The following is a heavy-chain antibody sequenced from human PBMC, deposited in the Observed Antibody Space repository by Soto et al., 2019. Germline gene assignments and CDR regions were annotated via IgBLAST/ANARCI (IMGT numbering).Heavy chain of an antibody. CDR3: ATDRWTGAFDF. CDR1: DFTFSTYW. J-gene: IGHJ3*01. V-gene: IGHV3-7*01. CDR2: IRQDGREI. Sequence: GSLRLSGVASDFTFSTYWMAWLRQTPGKGLEFVANIRQDGREINYLDSGKGRFTISRDNAEKSLFLQMNSLRAEDTAVYYCATDRWTGAFDFRGQGTVVTVSS. D-gene: IGHD1-1*01.